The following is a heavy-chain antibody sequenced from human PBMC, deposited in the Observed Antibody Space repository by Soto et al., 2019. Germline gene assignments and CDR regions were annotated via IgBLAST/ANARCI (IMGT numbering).Heavy chain of an antibody. CDR3: AKDNLGYDFWSGYSNGYYYYGMDV. V-gene: IGHV3-30*18. CDR1: GFTFSSYG. CDR2: ISYDGSNK. Sequence: GGSLRLSCAASGFTFSSYGMHWVRQAPGKGLEWVAVISYDGSNKYYADSVKGRFTISRDNSKNTLYLQMNSLRAEDTAVYYCAKDNLGYDFWSGYSNGYYYYGMDVWGQGTTVTVSS. D-gene: IGHD3-3*01. J-gene: IGHJ6*02.